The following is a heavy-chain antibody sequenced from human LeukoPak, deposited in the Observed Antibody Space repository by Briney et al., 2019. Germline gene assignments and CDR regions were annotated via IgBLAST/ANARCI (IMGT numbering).Heavy chain of an antibody. V-gene: IGHV3-48*04. CDR3: ARDPPGARVVVFDY. D-gene: IGHD3-22*01. J-gene: IGHJ4*02. Sequence: GGSLRLSCAASGFTFSSYSMNWVRQAPGKGLEWVSYISSSSSTIYYADSVKGRFTISRDNAKNSLYLQMNSLRAEDTAVYYCARDPPGARVVVFDYWGQGTLVTVSS. CDR1: GFTFSSYS. CDR2: ISSSSSTI.